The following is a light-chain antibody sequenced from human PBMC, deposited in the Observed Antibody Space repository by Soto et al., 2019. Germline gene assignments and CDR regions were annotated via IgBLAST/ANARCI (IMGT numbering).Light chain of an antibody. CDR1: QALGNN. V-gene: IGKV3-15*01. Sequence: EIVMMQSPATLSVSPRERATLSCRASQALGNNLAWYQHKPGQAPRLLIYGASTRATGVPVRFSGSESETEFTLSISSLQSDDLAVYYCQQYTNWPYTFGQGTKLEIE. J-gene: IGKJ2*01. CDR3: QQYTNWPYT. CDR2: GAS.